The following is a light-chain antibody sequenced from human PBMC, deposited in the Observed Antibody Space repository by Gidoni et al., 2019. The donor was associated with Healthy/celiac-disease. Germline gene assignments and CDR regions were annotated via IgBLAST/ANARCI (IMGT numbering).Light chain of an antibody. J-gene: IGKJ4*01. V-gene: IGKV3-11*01. CDR2: DAS. Sequence: EIVLTQSPATLPLSPGERATLSCRASQSVSSYLAWYQQKPGQAPRLLIYDASNRATGIPARFSGSGSGTDFTLTISSLEPEDFAVYYCQQRSNWTGLTFGGGTKVEIK. CDR3: QQRSNWTGLT. CDR1: QSVSSY.